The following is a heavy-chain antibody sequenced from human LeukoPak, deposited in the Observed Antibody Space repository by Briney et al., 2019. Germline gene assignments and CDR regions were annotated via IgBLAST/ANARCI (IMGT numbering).Heavy chain of an antibody. CDR3: ARANSSSWHYFDY. Sequence: PGGSLRLSCAGSGFTFSDYTMRWVRQAPGKGLEWVAVISYDGGQKYHADSVKGRSTISRDNSKNTVSLQMYSLRAEDTAVFYCARANSSSWHYFDYWGQGTLVTVSS. CDR1: GFTFSDYT. D-gene: IGHD6-13*01. J-gene: IGHJ4*02. CDR2: ISYDGGQK. V-gene: IGHV3-30*04.